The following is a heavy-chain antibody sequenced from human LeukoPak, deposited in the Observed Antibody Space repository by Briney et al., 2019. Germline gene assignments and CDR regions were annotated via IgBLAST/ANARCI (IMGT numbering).Heavy chain of an antibody. Sequence: PSETLSLTCAVYGGSFSGYYWSWIRQPPGKGLEWIGEINHSGSTNYNPSLKSRVTISVDTSKNQFSLKLSSVTAADTAVYYCASQVVVVPAAKPSDYWGQGTLVTVSS. V-gene: IGHV4-34*01. CDR1: GGSFSGYY. CDR3: ASQVVVVPAAKPSDY. D-gene: IGHD2-2*02. CDR2: INHSGST. J-gene: IGHJ4*02.